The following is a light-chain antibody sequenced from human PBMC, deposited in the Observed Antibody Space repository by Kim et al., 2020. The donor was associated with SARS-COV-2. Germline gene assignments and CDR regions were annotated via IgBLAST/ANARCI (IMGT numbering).Light chain of an antibody. J-gene: IGLJ3*02. CDR3: QSYDSSLTAL. V-gene: IGLV1-40*01. CDR2: SNL. CDR1: SSHIGVGYD. Sequence: GQEVTNSWTGGSSHIGVGYDVPRYQQFPGTAPQLLIYSNLNRPSGGPERFSGSKSGTSATLVITGLQAEDEADYYCQSYDSSLTALFGGGTKLTVL.